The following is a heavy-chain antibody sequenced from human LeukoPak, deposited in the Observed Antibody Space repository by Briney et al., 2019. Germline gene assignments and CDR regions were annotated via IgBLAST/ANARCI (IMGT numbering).Heavy chain of an antibody. CDR3: AREARVVVADFDY. Sequence: KVSCKASGFTFTSYDINWVRQAPGQGLEWMGWINPNSGGTNYAQKFQGRVTMTRDTSISTAYMELSRLRSDDTAVYYCAREARVVVADFDYWGQGTLVTVSS. D-gene: IGHD2-15*01. V-gene: IGHV1-2*02. CDR2: INPNSGGT. CDR1: GFTFTSYD. J-gene: IGHJ4*02.